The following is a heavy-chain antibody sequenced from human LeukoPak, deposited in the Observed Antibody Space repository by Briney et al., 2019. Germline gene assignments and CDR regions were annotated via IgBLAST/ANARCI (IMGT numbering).Heavy chain of an antibody. Sequence: GASVKFSCKASGYTFTSYYMHWVRQAPGQGLEWMGIINPSGGSTSYAQKFQGRVTMTRDTSTSTVYMELSSLRSEDTAVYYCARGRRITMIVVALDYWGQGTLVPVSS. J-gene: IGHJ4*02. CDR1: GYTFTSYY. CDR2: INPSGGST. D-gene: IGHD3-22*01. CDR3: ARGRRITMIVVALDY. V-gene: IGHV1-46*01.